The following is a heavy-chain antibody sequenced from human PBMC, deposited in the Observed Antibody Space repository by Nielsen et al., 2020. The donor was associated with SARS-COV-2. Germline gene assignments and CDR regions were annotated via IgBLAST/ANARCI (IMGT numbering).Heavy chain of an antibody. V-gene: IGHV3-73*01. CDR1: GFTFSGSA. Sequence: GESLKISCVASGFTFSGSAMHWVRQASGKGLEWVGRIRSYANEYATEYAASVKGRFTISRDDSKNTAYLQMNGLKTEDTAVYYCANPDYWGQGTLVTVSS. J-gene: IGHJ4*02. CDR2: IRSYANEYAT. CDR3: ANPDY.